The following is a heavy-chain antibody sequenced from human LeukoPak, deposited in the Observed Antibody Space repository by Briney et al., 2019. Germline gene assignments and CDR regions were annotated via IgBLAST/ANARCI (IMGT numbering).Heavy chain of an antibody. J-gene: IGHJ4*02. V-gene: IGHV3-66*01. CDR3: ARDLFTVAGYFDY. CDR1: GFTVSSNY. CDR2: IYSGGTT. D-gene: IGHD6-19*01. Sequence: GGSLRLSCAASGFTVSSNYMSWVRQAPGKGLEWVSIIYSGGTTYYADSVKGRFTISRDNSKNTRYLQMNSLRAEDTAVYYCARDLFTVAGYFDYWGQGTLVTVSS.